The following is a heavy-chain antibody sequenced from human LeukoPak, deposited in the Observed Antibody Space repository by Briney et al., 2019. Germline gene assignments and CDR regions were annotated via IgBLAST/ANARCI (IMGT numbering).Heavy chain of an antibody. CDR1: GYTLTSYG. D-gene: IGHD3-22*01. J-gene: IGHJ4*02. CDR2: ISAYNGNT. V-gene: IGHV1-18*01. Sequence: PGASVKVSCKASGYTLTSYGISWVRQAPGQGLEWMGWISAYNGNTNYAQKLQGRVTMTTDTSTSTAYMELRSLRSDDTAVYYCARAREGYDSSGYYYGYWGQGTLVTVSS. CDR3: ARAREGYDSSGYYYGY.